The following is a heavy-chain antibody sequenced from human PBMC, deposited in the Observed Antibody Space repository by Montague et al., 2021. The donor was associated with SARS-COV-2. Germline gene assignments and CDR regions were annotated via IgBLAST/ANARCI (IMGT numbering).Heavy chain of an antibody. D-gene: IGHD3-22*01. J-gene: IGHJ3*02. CDR3: ARFPTSYYYDSKAAPATPDAFDI. CDR2: IYYSGST. Sequence: ETLSLTCTVSGGSISSSSYYWGWIRQPPGKGLEWIESIYYSGSTHYNPSLKSRVTISVDTSKNQFSLKLSSVTAADTAVYYCARFPTSYYYDSKAAPATPDAFDIWGQGTMVTVSS. V-gene: IGHV4-39*01. CDR1: GGSISSSSYY.